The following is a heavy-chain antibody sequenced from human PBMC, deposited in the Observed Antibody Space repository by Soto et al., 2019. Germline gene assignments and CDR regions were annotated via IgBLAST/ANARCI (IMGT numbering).Heavy chain of an antibody. CDR2: IYSGGST. CDR3: ARVRSIAVAGTRGTEIDY. J-gene: IGHJ4*02. V-gene: IGHV3-53*01. Sequence: PGGSLRLSCAASGFTVSSNYMSWVRQAPGKGLEWVSVIYSGGSTYYADSVKGRFTISRDNSKNTLYLQMNSLRAEDTAVYYCARVRSIAVAGTRGTEIDYWGQGTLVTVSS. CDR1: GFTVSSNY. D-gene: IGHD6-19*01.